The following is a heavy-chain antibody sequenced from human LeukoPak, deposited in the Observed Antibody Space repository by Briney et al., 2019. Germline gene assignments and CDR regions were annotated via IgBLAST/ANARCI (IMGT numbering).Heavy chain of an antibody. J-gene: IGHJ6*02. CDR3: ARGGGGYFDWLPSTYYYYYGMDV. V-gene: IGHV3-11*01. D-gene: IGHD3-9*01. CDR2: ISSSGSTI. CDR1: GFTFSDYY. Sequence: PGGSLRLSCAASGFTFSDYYMSWIRQAPGKGLEWVSYISSSGSTIYYADSVKGRFTISRDNAKNSLYLQMNSLRAEDTAVCYCARGGGGYFDWLPSTYYYYYGMDVWGQGTTVTVSS.